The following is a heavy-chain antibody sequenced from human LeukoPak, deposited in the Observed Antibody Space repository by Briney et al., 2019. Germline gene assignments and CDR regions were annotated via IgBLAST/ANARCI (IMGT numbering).Heavy chain of an antibody. J-gene: IGHJ4*01. V-gene: IGHV4-61*02. Sequence: SETLSLTCTVSGASISSGADYWSWIRQPAGKRLEWIGRIYKSGYTTYNPSLKGRVTISLDTSKNQFSLKLRSVTVADTAVYYCARMDAKIPTALMFDFWGHGTLVTVSS. CDR1: GASISSGADY. CDR2: IYKSGYT. D-gene: IGHD2-21*02. CDR3: ARMDAKIPTALMFDF.